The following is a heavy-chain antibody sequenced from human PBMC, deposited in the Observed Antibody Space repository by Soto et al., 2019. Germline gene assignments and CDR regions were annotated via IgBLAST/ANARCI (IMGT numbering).Heavy chain of an antibody. Sequence: EVQLVESGGGLVQPGRSLRLSCAASGFTFSSYWLSWVRQAPGKGLEWVADIKQDGSEKYYVASVMGRFTISRDNAKNSLYLQMNSLRVEDTAVYYCAGEGVYGLGVWGQGTTVTVSS. CDR3: AGEGVYGLGV. J-gene: IGHJ6*02. CDR1: GFTFSSYW. CDR2: IKQDGSEK. V-gene: IGHV3-7*03. D-gene: IGHD3-16*01.